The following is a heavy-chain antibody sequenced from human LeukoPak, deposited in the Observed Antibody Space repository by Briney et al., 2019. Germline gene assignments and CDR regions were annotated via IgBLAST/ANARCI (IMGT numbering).Heavy chain of an antibody. V-gene: IGHV3-7*01. CDR3: ARGNLGAADY. D-gene: IGHD1-26*01. CDR2: IKHDGSEE. J-gene: IGHJ4*02. Sequence: GGSLRLSCVASGFSFSGYWMTWLRQAPGKKGLEWVANIKHDGSEEYYVDSVKGRFTVSKDNTRNSLYLQMNSLRVEDTAIYYCARGNLGAADYWGQGTLVTVSS. CDR1: GFSFSGYW.